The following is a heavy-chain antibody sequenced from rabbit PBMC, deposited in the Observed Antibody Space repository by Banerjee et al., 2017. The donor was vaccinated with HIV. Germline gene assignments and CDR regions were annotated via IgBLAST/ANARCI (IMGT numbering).Heavy chain of an antibody. Sequence: QEQLEESGGDLVKPEGSLTLTCTGSGFDFSSYGVSWVRQAPGKGLEWIGYIDPIFGSTYYATWVDGRFTISSHNAQNTLYLQLNSLTAADTATYFCARRTYGYAGYAYANLWGPGTLVTVS. J-gene: IGHJ4*01. V-gene: IGHV1S47*01. CDR3: ARRTYGYAGYAYANL. D-gene: IGHD6-1*01. CDR2: IDPIFGST. CDR1: GFDFSSYG.